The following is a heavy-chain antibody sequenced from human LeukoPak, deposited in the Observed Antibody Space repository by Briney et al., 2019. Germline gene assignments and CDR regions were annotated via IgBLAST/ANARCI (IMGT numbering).Heavy chain of an antibody. D-gene: IGHD3-10*01. CDR2: ISGSGDRT. CDR3: AKGYYGSGSYGWFDP. CDR1: GFTFSSYG. J-gene: IGHJ5*02. V-gene: IGHV3-23*01. Sequence: GGSLRLSCAASGFTFSSYGMSWVRQAPGKGLEWVSAISGSGDRTYHADSVKGRFTISRDNSKNTLYLHMNSLRAEDTAAYYCAKGYYGSGSYGWFDPWGQGTLVTVSS.